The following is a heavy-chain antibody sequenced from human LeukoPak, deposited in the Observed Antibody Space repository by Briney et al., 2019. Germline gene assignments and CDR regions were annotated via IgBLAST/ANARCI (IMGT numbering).Heavy chain of an antibody. J-gene: IGHJ4*02. D-gene: IGHD3-22*01. CDR3: ARGFLTYYYDSSGLYFDY. CDR2: IYYSGST. CDR1: GGSISSSSYY. Sequence: SETLSLTCTVSGGSISSSSYYWGWIRQPPGKGLEWIGSIYYSGSTYYNPSLKSRVTISVDTSKKEFSLKLSSVSAADTAVYYCARGFLTYYYDSSGLYFDYWGQGTLVTVSS. V-gene: IGHV4-39*07.